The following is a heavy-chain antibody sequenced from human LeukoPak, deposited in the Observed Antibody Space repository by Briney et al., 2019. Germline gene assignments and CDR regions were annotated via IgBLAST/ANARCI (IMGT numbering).Heavy chain of an antibody. D-gene: IGHD3-10*01. V-gene: IGHV4-34*01. Sequence: SETLSLTCAVYGGSFSGYYWSWIRQPPGKGLEWIGEINHSGSTNYNPSLKSRVTISVDTSKNQFSLKLGSVTAADTAVYYCARGLHYYGSGSYDYWGQGTLVTVSS. CDR3: ARGLHYYGSGSYDY. CDR1: GGSFSGYY. J-gene: IGHJ4*02. CDR2: INHSGST.